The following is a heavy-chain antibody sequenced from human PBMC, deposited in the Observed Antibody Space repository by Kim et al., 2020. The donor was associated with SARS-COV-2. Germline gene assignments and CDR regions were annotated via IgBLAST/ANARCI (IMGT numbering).Heavy chain of an antibody. D-gene: IGHD4-4*01. Sequence: YYADSVTGRFTLSRDNDKNSLFLQMNSLRAEDTAVYYCARGPNYSPFDYWGQGTLVTVSS. J-gene: IGHJ4*02. V-gene: IGHV3-48*03. CDR3: ARGPNYSPFDY.